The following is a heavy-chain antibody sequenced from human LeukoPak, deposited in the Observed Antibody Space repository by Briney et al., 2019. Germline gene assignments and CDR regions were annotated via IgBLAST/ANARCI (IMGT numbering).Heavy chain of an antibody. V-gene: IGHV3-48*01. Sequence: PGGSLRLSCAASGFTFSNYSMDWVRQAPGKGLEWVSYISSSSSTIYYADSVKGRFTISRDNAKNSLYLQMNSLRAEDTAVYYCAWYYYDSSGYYVSEGYFQHWGQGTLVTVSS. CDR2: ISSSSSTI. D-gene: IGHD3-22*01. CDR1: GFTFSNYS. J-gene: IGHJ1*01. CDR3: AWYYYDSSGYYVSEGYFQH.